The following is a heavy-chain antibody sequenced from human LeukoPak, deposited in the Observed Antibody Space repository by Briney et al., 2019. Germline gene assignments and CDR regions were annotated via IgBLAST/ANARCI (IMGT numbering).Heavy chain of an antibody. D-gene: IGHD5-24*01. CDR2: INPNSGGT. CDR3: ARDRFSMATYLSYYYGMDV. V-gene: IGHV1-2*02. CDR1: GYTFTGYY. J-gene: IGHJ6*02. Sequence: ASVKVSFKASGYTFTGYYMHWVRQAPGQGLEWMGWINPNSGGTNYAQKFQGRVTMTRDASISTAYMELSRLRSDDTAVYYCARDRFSMATYLSYYYGMDVWGQGTTVTVSS.